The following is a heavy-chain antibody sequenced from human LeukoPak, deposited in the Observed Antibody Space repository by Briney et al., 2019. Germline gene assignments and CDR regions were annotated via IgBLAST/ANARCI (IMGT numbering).Heavy chain of an antibody. CDR2: INPNSGGT. CDR1: GYTFTSYY. J-gene: IGHJ4*02. Sequence: GASVKVSCKASGYTFTSYYMHWVRQAPGQGLEWMGWINPNSGGTNYAQKFQGRVTMTRDTSISTAYMELRSLRSDDTAVYYCARTGITMVRGYFDYWGQGTLVTVSS. V-gene: IGHV1-2*02. D-gene: IGHD3-10*01. CDR3: ARTGITMVRGYFDY.